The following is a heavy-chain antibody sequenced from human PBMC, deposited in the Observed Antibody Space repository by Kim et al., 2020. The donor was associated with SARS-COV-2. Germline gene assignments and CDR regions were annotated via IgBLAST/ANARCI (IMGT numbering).Heavy chain of an antibody. CDR3: ARGGARGYRESYGMDG. Sequence: GGSLRLSCAASGFSVSDNYMSWVRQAPGKGLEWVSIIYSGGSTYYTDSVKGRFTIYSDDSKNTLYIQMSNLSADATAVYYCARGGARGYRESYGMDGWG. D-gene: IGHD5-18*01. CDR2: IYSGGST. CDR1: GFSVSDNY. J-gene: IGHJ6*02. V-gene: IGHV3-53*01.